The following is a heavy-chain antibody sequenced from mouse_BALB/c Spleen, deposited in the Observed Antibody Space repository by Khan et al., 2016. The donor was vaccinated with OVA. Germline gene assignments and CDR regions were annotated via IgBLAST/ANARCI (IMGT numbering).Heavy chain of an antibody. CDR3: TRHGYVAWFTY. D-gene: IGHD2-2*01. J-gene: IGHJ3*01. Sequence: EVQLQQSGPELMKPGASVKISCKASGYSFTSYYIHWIMQSHGKSLEWIGYIDPFSGGITYNQKLKGKATLTVDKSSSTAYIYFSNLTSEDSAFYYCTRHGYVAWFTYWGQGTLVTVSA. CDR1: GYSFTSYY. V-gene: IGHV1S135*01. CDR2: IDPFSGGI.